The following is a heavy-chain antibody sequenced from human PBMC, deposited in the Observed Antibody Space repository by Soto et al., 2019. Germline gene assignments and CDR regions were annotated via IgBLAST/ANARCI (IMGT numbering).Heavy chain of an antibody. Sequence: GGSLRLSCAASGFTFSSYGIHWVRQTPGKGLEWVALISYDGSHKYYADSVKGRFTISRDNSKNTLYLQMGSLRTEDTAVYYCAKEGRRAEHGFDYWGQGTLVTVS. J-gene: IGHJ4*02. V-gene: IGHV3-30*18. CDR1: GFTFSSYG. D-gene: IGHD1-26*01. CDR3: AKEGRRAEHGFDY. CDR2: ISYDGSHK.